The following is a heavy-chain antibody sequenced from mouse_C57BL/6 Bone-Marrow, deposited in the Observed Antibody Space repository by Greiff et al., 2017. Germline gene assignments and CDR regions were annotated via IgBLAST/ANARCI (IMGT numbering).Heavy chain of an antibody. CDR1: GYTFTDYE. V-gene: IGHV1-15*01. Sequence: LVESGAELVRPGASVTLSCKASGYTFTDYEMHWVKQTPVHGLEWIGAIDPETGGTASSQKFKGKAILTADKSSSTAYMELRSLTSEDSAVYYCTRGITTVVAGDYWGQGTTLTVSS. CDR2: IDPETGGT. CDR3: TRGITTVVAGDY. J-gene: IGHJ2*01. D-gene: IGHD1-1*01.